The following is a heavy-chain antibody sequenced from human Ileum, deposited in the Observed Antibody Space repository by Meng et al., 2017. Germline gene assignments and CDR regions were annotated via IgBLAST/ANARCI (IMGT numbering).Heavy chain of an antibody. J-gene: IGHJ4*02. D-gene: IGHD1-26*01. V-gene: IGHV7-4-1*02. Sequence: QVQFVQSGAEVKKPGASVKVSCKASGYAFTSYAMHWVRQAPGQGLEWMGWINTNTGNPTYAQGFTGRFVFSLDTSVNTAHLQISTLTAEDTAVYYCATSGGGFDYWGQGALVTVSS. CDR2: INTNTGNP. CDR3: ATSGGGFDY. CDR1: GYAFTSYA.